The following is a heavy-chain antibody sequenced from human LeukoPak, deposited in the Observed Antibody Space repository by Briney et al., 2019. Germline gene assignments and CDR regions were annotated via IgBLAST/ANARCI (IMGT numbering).Heavy chain of an antibody. Sequence: SETLSLTCAVYGGSFSGYYWSWIRQPPGKGLEWIGEINHSGSTNYNPSLKSRVTMSVDTSKHQSSLKLSSVTAADTAVYYCARLPYCSGGSCYFDYWGQGTLVTVSS. D-gene: IGHD2-15*01. J-gene: IGHJ4*02. CDR3: ARLPYCSGGSCYFDY. CDR2: INHSGST. V-gene: IGHV4-34*01. CDR1: GGSFSGYY.